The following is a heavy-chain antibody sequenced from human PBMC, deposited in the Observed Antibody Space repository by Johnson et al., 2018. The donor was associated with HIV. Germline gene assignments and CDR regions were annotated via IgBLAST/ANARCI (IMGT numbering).Heavy chain of an antibody. V-gene: IGHV3-20*04. CDR3: AREPELELQFSHAFDF. D-gene: IGHD1-7*01. Sequence: VQLVESGGGLIQPGGSLRLSCAASEFTVSSNYMSWVRQAPGKGLEWVSSISWNGGTPGSAASVKNRFTISRDNAKNSLYLQMNSLRAEDTALYYCAREPELELQFSHAFDFWGQGTMVSVSS. CDR2: ISWNGGTP. CDR1: EFTVSSNY. J-gene: IGHJ3*01.